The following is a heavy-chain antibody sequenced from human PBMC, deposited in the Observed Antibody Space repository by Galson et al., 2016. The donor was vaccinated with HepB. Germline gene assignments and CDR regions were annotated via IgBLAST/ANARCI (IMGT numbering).Heavy chain of an antibody. V-gene: IGHV4-61*01. J-gene: IGHJ4*02. CDR3: ARMNSSSWYRHFDY. CDR2: IYYTGTT. D-gene: IGHD6-13*01. Sequence: SETLSLTCIVSGGSVNSGTYYWTWIRQPPGKGLECIGYIYYTGTTKNNPSLKSQVTISVDTSKNQFSLNLSSVTAADTAVYFCARMNSSSWYRHFDYWGQGILVTVS. CDR1: GGSVNSGTYY.